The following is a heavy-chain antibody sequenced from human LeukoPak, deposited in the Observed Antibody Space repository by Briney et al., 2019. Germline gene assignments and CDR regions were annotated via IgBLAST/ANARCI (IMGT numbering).Heavy chain of an antibody. CDR3: ARSSPYYYDTTGYYYSYFDS. D-gene: IGHD3-22*01. Sequence: GASVKVSCKASGYTFATYAIHWVRQATGQRLEWMGWINAGSGDTKYSQKFQGRVTITSDTSASTAYMDLSSLRSEDTAVYYCARSSPYYYDTTGYYYSYFDSWGQGTLVTVSS. CDR2: INAGSGDT. J-gene: IGHJ4*02. V-gene: IGHV1-3*01. CDR1: GYTFATYA.